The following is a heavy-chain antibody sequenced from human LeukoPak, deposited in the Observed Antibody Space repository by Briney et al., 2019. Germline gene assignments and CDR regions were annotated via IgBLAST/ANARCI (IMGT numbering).Heavy chain of an antibody. J-gene: IGHJ6*02. D-gene: IGHD2-15*01. CDR2: INHNGDIT. CDR1: GFTFSSYS. V-gene: IGHV3-23*01. Sequence: GGSLRLSCVASGFTFSSYSMTWVRQTPGKGLQWVSVINHNGDITYYADAVKGRFTISRDNSKNTLYLQMNSLRAEDTAVYYCAKGWYYDGMDVWGQGTTVTVSS. CDR3: AKGWYYDGMDV.